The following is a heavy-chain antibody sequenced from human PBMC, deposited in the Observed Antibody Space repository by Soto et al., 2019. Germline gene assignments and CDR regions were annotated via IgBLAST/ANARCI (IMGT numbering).Heavy chain of an antibody. CDR3: AGGGVAGAGTYYNDY. CDR2: INNDGSST. J-gene: IGHJ4*02. D-gene: IGHD3-10*01. CDR1: GFTFSSYW. Sequence: EVQLVESGGGLVQPGGSLRLSCAASGFTFSSYWMHWVRQAPGKGLVWVSRINNDGSSTSYADSVKGRLTISRDNAQNTLYLQVNSLRAEDTAVYYCAGGGVAGAGTYYNDYWGRGTLVTVSS. V-gene: IGHV3-74*01.